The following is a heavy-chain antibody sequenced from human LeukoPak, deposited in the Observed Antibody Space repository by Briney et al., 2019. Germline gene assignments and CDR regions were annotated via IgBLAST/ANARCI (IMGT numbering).Heavy chain of an antibody. Sequence: GGSVRRSCGACGLSLGSESMSGVAEAPRKKLEWVSAISGSGGSTYYADSVKGRFTISRDNSKNTLYLQMNSLRTEDTAVYYCAKDRRVAAAGEYYYYYGMDVWGQGTTVTVSS. D-gene: IGHD6-13*01. CDR3: AKDRRVAAAGEYYYYYGMDV. J-gene: IGHJ6*02. CDR1: GLSLGSES. CDR2: ISGSGGST. V-gene: IGHV3-23*01.